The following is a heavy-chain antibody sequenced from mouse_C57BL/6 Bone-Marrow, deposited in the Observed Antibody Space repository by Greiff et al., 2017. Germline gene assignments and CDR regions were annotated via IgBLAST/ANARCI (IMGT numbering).Heavy chain of an antibody. CDR3: ARESYYYVFAY. CDR2: IHPNSGST. J-gene: IGHJ3*01. Sequence: QVQLQQPGAELVKPGASVKLSCKASGYTFTSYWMHWVKQRPGQGLEWIGMIHPNSGSTNYNENFKSKATLTVDKSSSTAYMQLSSLTSEDSAVYYCARESYYYVFAYWGQGTLVTVSA. CDR1: GYTFTSYW. D-gene: IGHD1-1*01. V-gene: IGHV1-64*01.